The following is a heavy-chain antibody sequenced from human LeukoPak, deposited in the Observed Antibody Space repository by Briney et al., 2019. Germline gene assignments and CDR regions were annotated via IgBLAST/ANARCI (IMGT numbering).Heavy chain of an antibody. Sequence: TETLSLTCTVSGGSISTYYWSWIRQPPGKGLEWIGYIYYSGSTNYNPSLKSRVTISVDTSKNQFSLKLSSVTAADTAVYYCARAQGSSWYVADYWGQGTLVTVSS. V-gene: IGHV4-59*01. CDR1: GGSISTYY. D-gene: IGHD6-13*01. J-gene: IGHJ4*02. CDR3: ARAQGSSWYVADY. CDR2: IYYSGST.